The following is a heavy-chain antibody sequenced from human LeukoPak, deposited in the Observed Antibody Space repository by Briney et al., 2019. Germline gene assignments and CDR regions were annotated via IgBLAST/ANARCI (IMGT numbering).Heavy chain of an antibody. D-gene: IGHD6-19*01. V-gene: IGHV3-21*01. CDR3: ARGTHDSSGWYYFNY. CDR2: ISSSSSYI. CDR1: GFTFSSYS. J-gene: IGHJ4*02. Sequence: GGSLRLSCAASGFTFSSYSMNWVRQAPGKGLEWVSSISSSSSYIYYADSVKGRFTISRDNAKNSLYLQMNSLRAEDTAVYYCARGTHDSSGWYYFNYWGQGTLVTVSS.